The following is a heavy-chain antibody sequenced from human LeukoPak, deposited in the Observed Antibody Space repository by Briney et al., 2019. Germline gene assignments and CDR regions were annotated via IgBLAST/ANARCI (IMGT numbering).Heavy chain of an antibody. V-gene: IGHV4-59*01. D-gene: IGHD5-12*01. CDR2: VYYGGRT. CDR3: ARGVGGYDSVPPPKHYDS. J-gene: IGHJ4*02. Sequence: SETLSLTCTVSGGSINTYYWSWIRQPPGKGLEWIGYVYYGGRTNYNPSLRSRLTISLDTSKNHFSLRLSSVTAADTAVYYCARGVGGYDSVPPPKHYDSWGQGTLVTVSS. CDR1: GGSINTYY.